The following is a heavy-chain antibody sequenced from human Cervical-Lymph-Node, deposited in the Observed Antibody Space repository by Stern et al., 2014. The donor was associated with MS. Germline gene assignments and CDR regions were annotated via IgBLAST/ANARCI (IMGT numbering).Heavy chain of an antibody. CDR1: GGSISSNS. J-gene: IGHJ4*02. CDR2: IYYSGST. CDR3: AREVYSSSSGYFDY. Sequence: VQLVESGPGLVKPSETLSLTCTVSGGSISSNSWSWIRQPPGKGLEWIGYIYYSGSTNYNSSLKSRVTISVDTSNNHFSLKLISVTAADTAVYYCAREVYSSSSGYFDYWGQGTLVTVSS. V-gene: IGHV4-59*01. D-gene: IGHD6-6*01.